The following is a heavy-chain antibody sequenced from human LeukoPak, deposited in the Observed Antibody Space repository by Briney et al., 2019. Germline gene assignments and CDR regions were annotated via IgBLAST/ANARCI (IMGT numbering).Heavy chain of an antibody. CDR1: GYTFTSYS. CDR3: ARDRYYYDSSGYYSRTPETHAVDY. V-gene: IGHV1-2*02. Sequence: ASVKVSCKASGYTFTSYSMHWVRQAPGQGLEWMGWINPNSGGTNYAQKFQGRVTMTRDTSISTAYMELSRLRSDDTAVYYCARDRYYYDSSGYYSRTPETHAVDYWGQGTLVTVSS. D-gene: IGHD3-22*01. CDR2: INPNSGGT. J-gene: IGHJ4*02.